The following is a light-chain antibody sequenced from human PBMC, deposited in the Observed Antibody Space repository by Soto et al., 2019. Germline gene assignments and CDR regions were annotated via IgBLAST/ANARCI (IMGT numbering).Light chain of an antibody. CDR2: GAS. CDR3: QQYNGWPRT. CDR1: QSVNSH. J-gene: IGKJ1*01. V-gene: IGKV3-15*01. Sequence: EIVMTQSPATLSGSPGERATLSCRASQSVNSHLAWYHQKPGQAPRLLIYGASTRATGIPARFSGSGSGTEFTLTISSLQPEDFAVYFCQQYNGWPRTFGQGTKVEVK.